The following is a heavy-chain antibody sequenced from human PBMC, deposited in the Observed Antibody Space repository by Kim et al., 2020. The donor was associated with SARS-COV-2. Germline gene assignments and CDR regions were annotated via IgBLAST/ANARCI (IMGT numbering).Heavy chain of an antibody. CDR3: AKSVDYDLRPNYFDY. Sequence: GGSLRLSCAASGFTFSSYGMYWVRQAPGKGLEWVAVISYDGSNKYYADSVKGRFTISRDNSKNTLYMRMNSLRAEDTAVYYCAKSVDYDLRPNYFDYWGQGTLVTVSS. J-gene: IGHJ4*02. D-gene: IGHD3-16*01. CDR2: ISYDGSNK. CDR1: GFTFSSYG. V-gene: IGHV3-30*18.